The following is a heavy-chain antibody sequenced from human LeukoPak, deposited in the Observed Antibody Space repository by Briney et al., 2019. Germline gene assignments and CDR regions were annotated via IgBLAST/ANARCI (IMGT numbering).Heavy chain of an antibody. CDR1: GFTFSSYA. J-gene: IGHJ3*02. Sequence: GGSLRLSCAASGFTFSSYAMSWVRQAPGKGLEWVSATSGSGGSTYYADSVKGRFTISRDNSKNTLYLQMNSLRAEDTAVYYCAKGDLYSSSWYDAFDIWGQGTMVTVSS. D-gene: IGHD6-13*01. V-gene: IGHV3-23*01. CDR2: TSGSGGST. CDR3: AKGDLYSSSWYDAFDI.